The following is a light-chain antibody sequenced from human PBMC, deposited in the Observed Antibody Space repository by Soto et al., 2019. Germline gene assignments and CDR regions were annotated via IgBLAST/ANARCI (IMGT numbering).Light chain of an antibody. CDR2: GAS. Sequence: EIVLTQSPGTLSLSPGERATFSCRASRSVSSSYLAWYQQKPGQAPRLLIYGASSRATGIPDRFSGSGSGTDFTLTISRLEPEDFAVYYCQQYGSSPPITFGQGTRLEIK. J-gene: IGKJ5*01. CDR3: QQYGSSPPIT. V-gene: IGKV3-20*01. CDR1: RSVSSSY.